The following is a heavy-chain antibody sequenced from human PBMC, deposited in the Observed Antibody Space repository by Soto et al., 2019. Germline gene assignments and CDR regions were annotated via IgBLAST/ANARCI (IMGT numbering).Heavy chain of an antibody. J-gene: IGHJ4*02. CDR1: GFTFPNTW. CDR2: IRSKTDGGTT. CDR3: TTDRLY. V-gene: IGHV3-15*07. D-gene: IGHD2-15*01. Sequence: EVQLVESGGGLVQPGESLRLSCTASGFTFPNTWMNWVRQAPGKGLEWVGRIRSKTDGGTTDYGAPVKGRFTISRDDSKNTLFLQMNSLKVEDTAVYYCTTDRLYWGQGTQVTVSS.